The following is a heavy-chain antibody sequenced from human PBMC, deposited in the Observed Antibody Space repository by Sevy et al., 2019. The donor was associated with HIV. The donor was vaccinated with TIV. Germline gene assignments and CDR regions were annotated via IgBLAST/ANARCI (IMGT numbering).Heavy chain of an antibody. CDR2: INTNTGNP. Sequence: ASVKVSCKASGYTFTSHAMIWVRQAPGQGLEWMGWINTNTGNPTYGQGFTGRFVFSLDTSVSTAYLQISSLKAADTAVYYCARDGAATGSDAFDIWGSTFDIWGQETMVTVSS. CDR1: GYTFTSHA. CDR3: ARDGAATGSDAFDIWGSTFDI. D-gene: IGHD6-13*01. V-gene: IGHV7-4-1*02. J-gene: IGHJ3*02.